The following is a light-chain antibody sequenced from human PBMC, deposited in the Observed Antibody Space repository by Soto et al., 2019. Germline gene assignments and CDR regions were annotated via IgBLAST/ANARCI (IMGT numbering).Light chain of an antibody. CDR1: RSVSNY. CDR3: QQSHSIPLT. Sequence: DIQMTQSPSSLSASVGDRVTITCQASRSVSNYLNWYQQKPGKAPKLLIYAASSLQSGVPSRFSGSGSGTDFTLTIRSLQPEDFATYYCQQSHSIPLTFGQGTKVEIK. J-gene: IGKJ1*01. V-gene: IGKV1-39*01. CDR2: AAS.